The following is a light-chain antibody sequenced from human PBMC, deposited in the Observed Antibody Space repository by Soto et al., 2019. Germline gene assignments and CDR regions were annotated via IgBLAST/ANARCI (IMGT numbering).Light chain of an antibody. CDR2: AAS. Sequence: DIQRTESPSSLSASMGDRFTITCQASQNITNNLSWYQQQPGKAPKLLIYAASSLESGVPSSFSGSGSGTEFTLTIRRLQPDDFATYYCQQYNSYPFGQRTKV. CDR1: QNITNN. CDR3: QQYNSYP. J-gene: IGKJ1*01. V-gene: IGKV1-5*01.